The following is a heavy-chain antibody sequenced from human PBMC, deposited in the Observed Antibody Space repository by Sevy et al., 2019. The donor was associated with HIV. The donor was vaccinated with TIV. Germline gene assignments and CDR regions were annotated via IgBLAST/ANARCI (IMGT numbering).Heavy chain of an antibody. CDR1: GGSISSSSYY. CDR2: IYYSGST. Sequence: SETLSLTCTVSGGSISSSSYYWGWIRQPPGKGLEWIGSIYYSGSTYYNPSLKSRVTISVDPSKNQFSLKLSSVTAAETAVYYCARLGNAKYYYDSSGYFQIDYWGQGTLVTVSS. CDR3: ARLGNAKYYYDSSGYFQIDY. J-gene: IGHJ4*02. V-gene: IGHV4-39*01. D-gene: IGHD3-22*01.